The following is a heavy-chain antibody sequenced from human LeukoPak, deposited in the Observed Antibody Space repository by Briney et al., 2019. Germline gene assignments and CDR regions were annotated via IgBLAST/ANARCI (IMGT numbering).Heavy chain of an antibody. CDR3: ARSLGRGYCSSTSCLAADAFYI. CDR2: ISNSSSYI. Sequence: GGSLRLSCAASGFTFSSYSMNWVRQAPGKGLEWVSSISNSSSYIYYADSVKGRFTISRDNAKKSLYLQMNSLRGEDKGGDYWARSLGRGYCSSTSCLAADAFYIWGQGTMVTVSS. J-gene: IGHJ3*02. V-gene: IGHV3-21*01. CDR1: GFTFSSYS. D-gene: IGHD2-2*01.